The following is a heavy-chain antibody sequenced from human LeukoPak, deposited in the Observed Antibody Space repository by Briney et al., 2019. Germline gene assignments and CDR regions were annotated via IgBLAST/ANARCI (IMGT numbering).Heavy chain of an antibody. J-gene: IGHJ4*02. V-gene: IGHV4-34*01. D-gene: IGHD4-17*01. CDR1: GGSFSGYY. Sequence: SETLSLTCAVYGGSFSGYYWSWIRQPPGKGLEWIGYIYHSGSTCYNPSLKSRVTISVDRSKNQFSLKLSSVTAADTAVYYCARGGLSGEAPDYWGQGTLVTVSS. CDR2: IYHSGST. CDR3: ARGGLSGEAPDY.